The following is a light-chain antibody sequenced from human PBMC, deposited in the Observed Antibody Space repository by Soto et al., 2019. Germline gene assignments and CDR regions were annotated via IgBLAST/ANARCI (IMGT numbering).Light chain of an antibody. CDR2: WAS. V-gene: IGKV4-1*01. CDR1: QSVFYSSNSKNY. CDR3: QQYYGSPLT. Sequence: DIVMTQSPDSLAVSLGERATINCKSSQSVFYSSNSKNYLAWYQQKPGQPPKLLLYWASTRESGVPDRFSGSGSGTDFTLTISSLQAEDVAVYYCQQYYGSPLTFGGGTKVEIK. J-gene: IGKJ4*01.